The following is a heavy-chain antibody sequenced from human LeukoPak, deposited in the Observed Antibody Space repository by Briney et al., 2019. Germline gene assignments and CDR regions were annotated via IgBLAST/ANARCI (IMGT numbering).Heavy chain of an antibody. CDR1: GFTFSSYA. CDR3: VTEGYCRGGSCSSDAFDI. Sequence: GGSLRLSCAASGFTFSSYAMNWVRRAPGKGLEWVASMTESGDYTYYADSVKGRFTISRDNAKNSLHLQMNSLRVEDTAVYFCVTEGYCRGGSCSSDAFDIWGQGTMVIVSS. D-gene: IGHD2-15*01. CDR2: MTESGDYT. V-gene: IGHV3-21*01. J-gene: IGHJ3*02.